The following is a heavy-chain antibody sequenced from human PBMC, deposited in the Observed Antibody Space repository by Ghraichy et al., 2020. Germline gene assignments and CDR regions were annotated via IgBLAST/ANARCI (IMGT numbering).Heavy chain of an antibody. Sequence: SETLSLTCTVSGGSISSSTYYWGWIRQPPGKGREWIGSIYYSGNTYYNPSLKSRVTISVDTSKNQFSLKLNSATAADTAVYYCAGHYYDSSYYPPGYWGQGTLVTVSS. CDR1: GGSISSSTYY. V-gene: IGHV4-39*01. CDR3: AGHYYDSSYYPPGY. J-gene: IGHJ4*02. D-gene: IGHD3-22*01. CDR2: IYYSGNT.